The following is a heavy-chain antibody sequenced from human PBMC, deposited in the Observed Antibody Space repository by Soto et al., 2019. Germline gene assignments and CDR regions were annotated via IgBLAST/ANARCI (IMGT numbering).Heavy chain of an antibody. CDR1: GGSFSGYY. D-gene: IGHD3-22*01. J-gene: IGHJ4*02. Sequence: SETLSLTCAVYGGSFSGYYWSWIRQPPGKGLEWIGQVTHTGSTNYNPSLKSRVIISVDTSKNQFSLKLSSVTAADTAVYYCATCYYDGSGNEFDYWGQGTLVTVSS. V-gene: IGHV4-34*01. CDR3: ATCYYDGSGNEFDY. CDR2: VTHTGST.